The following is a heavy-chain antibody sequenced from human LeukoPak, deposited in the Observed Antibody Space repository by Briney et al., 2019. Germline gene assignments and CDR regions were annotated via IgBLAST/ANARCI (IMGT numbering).Heavy chain of an antibody. V-gene: IGHV4-4*02. D-gene: IGHD1-26*01. CDR2: IYHVGST. CDR3: ARDLGATVNAFDI. J-gene: IGHJ3*02. Sequence: RRSESDSLTCAVSGGSISGSNWWSWVRQPPGKGLEWIGEIYHVGSTNYDPSLKSRVTMSVDNSKNQFSLKLSSVTAADTAVYYCARDLGATVNAFDIWGQGTMVTVSS. CDR1: GGSISGSNW.